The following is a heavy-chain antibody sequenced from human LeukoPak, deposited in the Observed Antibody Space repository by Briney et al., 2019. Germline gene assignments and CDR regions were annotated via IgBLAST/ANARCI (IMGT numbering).Heavy chain of an antibody. D-gene: IGHD2/OR15-2a*01. CDR3: ARIPLYA. V-gene: IGHV3-21*01. CDR1: GFTFSSYA. Sequence: PGGSLRLSCAASGFTFSSYAMSWVRQAPGKGLEWVSSISSSSSYIYYADSVKARFTISRDNAKNSLYLQMNSLRAEDTSVYYCARIPLYAGGQGTLVTVSS. CDR2: ISSSSSYI. J-gene: IGHJ4*02.